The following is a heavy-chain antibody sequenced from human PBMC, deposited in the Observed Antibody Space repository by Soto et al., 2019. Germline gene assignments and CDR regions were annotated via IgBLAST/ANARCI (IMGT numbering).Heavy chain of an antibody. V-gene: IGHV3-49*03. CDR3: TRFTSSGPIDY. Sequence: GGSLRLSCTASGFTFGDYAMSWFRQAPGEGLEWVGFIRSKAYGGTTEYAASVKGRFTISRDDSKSIAYLQMNSLKTEDTAVYYCTRFTSSGPIDYWGQGTLVTVSS. J-gene: IGHJ4*02. CDR2: IRSKAYGGTT. D-gene: IGHD5-12*01. CDR1: GFTFGDYA.